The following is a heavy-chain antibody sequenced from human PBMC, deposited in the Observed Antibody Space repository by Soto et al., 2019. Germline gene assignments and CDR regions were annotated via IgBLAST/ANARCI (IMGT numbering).Heavy chain of an antibody. Sequence: QITLKESGPTLVKPTQTLTLICTFSGFSLTTSGVGVDWIRQPPGKALEWLGLIYWNDEKRYRPSLQSRLDITKDTSRNQMVLTMTNMDPVDTATYYCAHRTTVTSVLNWGQGTLVTVSS. J-gene: IGHJ4*02. CDR1: GFSLTTSGVG. V-gene: IGHV2-5*01. CDR3: AHRTTVTSVLN. D-gene: IGHD4-4*01. CDR2: IYWNDEK.